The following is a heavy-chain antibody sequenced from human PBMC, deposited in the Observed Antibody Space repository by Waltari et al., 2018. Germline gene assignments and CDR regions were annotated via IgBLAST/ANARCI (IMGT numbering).Heavy chain of an antibody. J-gene: IGHJ4*02. Sequence: QVQLQQWGAGLLKPSATLSLTCAVYGGSFSTAYWSWIRQPPGKGLEWIGEVNHSGSTNHNPSLKSRVTMSADTSKSQFSLKLRSVTAADTAVYYCARRIAWYYSSGSYHDYWGQGTLVTVSS. CDR3: ARRIAWYYSSGSYHDY. CDR2: VNHSGST. D-gene: IGHD3-10*01. CDR1: GGSFSTAY. V-gene: IGHV4-34*01.